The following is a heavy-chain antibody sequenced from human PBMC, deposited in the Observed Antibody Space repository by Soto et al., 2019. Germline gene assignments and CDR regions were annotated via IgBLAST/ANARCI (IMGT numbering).Heavy chain of an antibody. CDR2: IYYSGST. Sequence: PSETLSLTCTVSGGSISSYYWSWIRQPPGKGLEWIGYIYYSGSTNYNPSPKSRVTISVDTSKNQFSLKLSSVTAADTAVYYCARGGRSWWFHPRGQATLVTVFS. V-gene: IGHV4-59*01. J-gene: IGHJ5*02. D-gene: IGHD6-13*01. CDR1: GGSISSYY. CDR3: ARGGRSWWFHP.